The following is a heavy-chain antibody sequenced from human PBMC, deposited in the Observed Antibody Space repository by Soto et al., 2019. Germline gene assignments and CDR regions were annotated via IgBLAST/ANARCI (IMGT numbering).Heavy chain of an antibody. CDR3: ARDAGSVYGGNSEDAFDI. CDR1: GGTFSSYA. V-gene: IGHV1-69*13. Sequence: GASVKVSCKASGGTFSSYAISWVRQAPGQGLEWMGGIIPIFGTANYAQKFQGRVTITADESTSTAYMELSSLRSEDTAVYYCARDAGSVYGGNSEDAFDIWGQGTMVTVSS. J-gene: IGHJ3*02. D-gene: IGHD4-17*01. CDR2: IIPIFGTA.